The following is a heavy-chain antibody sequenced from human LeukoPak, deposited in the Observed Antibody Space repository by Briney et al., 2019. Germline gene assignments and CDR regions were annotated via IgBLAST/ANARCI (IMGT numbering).Heavy chain of an antibody. CDR3: ARVPLSDPSGHYYPH. CDR2: INTGNDNT. V-gene: IGHV1-3*04. J-gene: IGHJ1*01. CDR1: GYTFTNYG. Sequence: VASVKVACKTSGYTFTNYGMHWVRQAPRQSPEWMGWINTGNDNTKSSQKFQDRVTLTRDTSASTAYMELNSLSSEDTAVYYCARVPLSDPSGHYYPHWGQGTLVTVSS. D-gene: IGHD3-22*01.